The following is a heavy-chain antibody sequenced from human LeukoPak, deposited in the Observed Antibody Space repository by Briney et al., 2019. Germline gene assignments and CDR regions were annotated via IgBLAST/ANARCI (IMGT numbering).Heavy chain of an antibody. Sequence: GASVKVSCKASGYTFTSYDINWVRQATGQGLEWMGWMNPNSGNTGYAQKFQGRVTMTRDTSISTAYMELSRLRSDDTAVYYCARDFGQLLWFGEFWRGVYNWFDPWGQGTLVTVSS. CDR1: GYTFTSYD. D-gene: IGHD3-10*01. V-gene: IGHV1-8*01. CDR3: ARDFGQLLWFGEFWRGVYNWFDP. J-gene: IGHJ5*02. CDR2: MNPNSGNT.